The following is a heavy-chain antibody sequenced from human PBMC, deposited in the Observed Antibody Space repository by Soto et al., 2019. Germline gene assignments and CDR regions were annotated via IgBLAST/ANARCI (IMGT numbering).Heavy chain of an antibody. CDR2: IYSGGAT. Sequence: EVQLVESGGGLVQPGGSLRLSCTASGFTVSNNYMRWVRQAPGKGLEWVSLIYSGGATYYADSVKGRFTISRDNSKNTLYLQMNSLSAEDTAVHYCARDGTYNWVGGQGILVTVSS. CDR3: ARDGTYNWV. V-gene: IGHV3-66*01. CDR1: GFTVSNNY. J-gene: IGHJ4*02. D-gene: IGHD1-1*01.